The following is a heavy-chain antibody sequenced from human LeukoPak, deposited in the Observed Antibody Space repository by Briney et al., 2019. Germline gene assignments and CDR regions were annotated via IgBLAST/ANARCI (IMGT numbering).Heavy chain of an antibody. D-gene: IGHD3-3*01. V-gene: IGHV3-23*01. CDR3: AKDPYYDFWSGYRVDNWFDP. CDR2: ISGSGGST. J-gene: IGHJ5*02. Sequence: GGSLRLSXTASGFTFGDYAMSWVRQAPGKGLEWVSAISGSGGSTYYADSVKGRFTISRDNSKNTLYLQMNSLRAEDTAVYYCAKDPYYDFWSGYRVDNWFDPWGQGTLVTVSS. CDR1: GFTFGDYA.